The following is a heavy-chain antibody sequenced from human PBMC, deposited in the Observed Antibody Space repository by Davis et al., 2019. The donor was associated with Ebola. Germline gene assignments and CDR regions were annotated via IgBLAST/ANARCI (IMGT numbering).Heavy chain of an antibody. CDR2: IYYSGST. J-gene: IGHJ4*02. V-gene: IGHV4-39*07. D-gene: IGHD2-2*01. CDR3: ASPHQIRGMDCFDR. CDR1: GGSINSNTYY. Sequence: PSETLSLTCTVSGGSINSNTYYWAWIRQPPGKGLEWIGSIYYSGSTYYNPALKSRVTMSVDRSKNQFSLKLSSVTAADTAMYYCASPHQIRGMDCFDRWGQGTLVTVSS.